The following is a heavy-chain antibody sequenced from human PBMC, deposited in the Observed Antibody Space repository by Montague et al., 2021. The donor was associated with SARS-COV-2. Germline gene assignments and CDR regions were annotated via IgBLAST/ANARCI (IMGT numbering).Heavy chain of an antibody. CDR3: ARGQVTVFGVLIMRRAAGPLDS. D-gene: IGHD3-3*01. Sequence: SETLSLTCAVYGGSFSDYYWTWIRQAPGKGLEWIGEVDHRGSSSYNPSLQSRLTISVDRSKNQFSLRLTSVTAADTAVYYCARGQVTVFGVLIMRRAAGPLDSWGLGTKVTVSS. CDR2: VDHRGSS. V-gene: IGHV4-34*01. CDR1: GGSFSDYY. J-gene: IGHJ3*02.